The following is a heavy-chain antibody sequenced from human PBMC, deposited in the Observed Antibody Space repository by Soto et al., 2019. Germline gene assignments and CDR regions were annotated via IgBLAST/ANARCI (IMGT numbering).Heavy chain of an antibody. D-gene: IGHD3-3*01. V-gene: IGHV4-59*01. CDR3: AGLSSGYLGGYYYGMDV. J-gene: IGHJ6*02. CDR1: GGSMSGNY. CDR2: IYYTGTT. Sequence: SETLSLTCTVSGGSMSGNYWSWIRQTPGKGLEWIGYIYYTGTTNYNASLKSRVTLSVDTSKNQFSLKLTPVTAADTAVYYCAGLSSGYLGGYYYGMDVWGQGTTVTVSS.